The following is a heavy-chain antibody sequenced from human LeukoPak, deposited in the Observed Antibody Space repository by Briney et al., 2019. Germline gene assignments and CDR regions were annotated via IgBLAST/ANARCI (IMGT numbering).Heavy chain of an antibody. D-gene: IGHD6-19*01. CDR2: IIPIFGTA. CDR3: ARGGPNRSGWTLDH. CDR1: GGTFSSYA. J-gene: IGHJ4*02. V-gene: IGHV1-69*13. Sequence: GASVKVSCKASGGTFSSYAISWVRQAPGQGLEWMGGIIPIFGTANYAQKFQGRVTITADESTTTVYMELSNLRSEDTAVYYCARGGPNRSGWTLDHWGQGTLVTVSS.